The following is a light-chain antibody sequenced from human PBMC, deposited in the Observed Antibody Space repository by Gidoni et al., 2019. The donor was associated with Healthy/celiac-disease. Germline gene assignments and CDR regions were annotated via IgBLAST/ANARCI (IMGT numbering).Light chain of an antibody. CDR1: PSVSSSY. CDR3: QQYGSSPKT. J-gene: IGKJ1*01. Sequence: EIVLTQSPGTLSLSPGERATLSCRASPSVSSSYLAWYQQKPGQAPRLLIYCASSRATGIPDRFSGSGSGTDFTLTISRLEPEDFAVYYGQQYGSSPKTFGHGTKVEIK. CDR2: CAS. V-gene: IGKV3-20*01.